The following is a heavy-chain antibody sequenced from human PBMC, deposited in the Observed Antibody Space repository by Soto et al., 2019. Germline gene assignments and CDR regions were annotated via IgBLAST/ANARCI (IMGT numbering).Heavy chain of an antibody. Sequence: EVKLLESGGGLVQPGGSLRLSCADSGFTFSSYAMSWVRQAPGKGLEWVSAISGSGGSTYYADSVKGQFTISRDNSKNTLYLQMNSLRAEDTAVYYCAKDGRCSSTSCYLDPWGQGTLVTVSS. J-gene: IGHJ5*02. CDR1: GFTFSSYA. CDR2: ISGSGGST. V-gene: IGHV3-23*01. CDR3: AKDGRCSSTSCYLDP. D-gene: IGHD2-2*01.